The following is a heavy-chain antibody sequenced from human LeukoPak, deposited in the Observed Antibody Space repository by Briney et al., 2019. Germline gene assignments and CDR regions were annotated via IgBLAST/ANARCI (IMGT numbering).Heavy chain of an antibody. CDR3: AKDHYGSGSYNPFDY. V-gene: IGHV3-23*01. Sequence: PGGSLRLSCAASGFTFSSYAMSWVRQAPGKGLEWVSAISGSGGSTYYADSVKGRFTISRDNSKNTPYLQMNSLRAEDTAVYYCAKDHYGSGSYNPFDYWGQGTLVTVSS. D-gene: IGHD3-10*01. CDR2: ISGSGGST. CDR1: GFTFSSYA. J-gene: IGHJ4*02.